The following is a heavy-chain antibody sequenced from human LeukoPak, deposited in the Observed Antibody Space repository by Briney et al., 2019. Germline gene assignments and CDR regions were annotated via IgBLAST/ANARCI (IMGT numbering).Heavy chain of an antibody. V-gene: IGHV1-69-2*01. J-gene: IGHJ4*02. CDR1: GYTFTDYY. Sequence: ASVKVSCKVSGYTFTDYYMHWVQQAPGKGLEWMGLVDPEDGETIYAGKFQGRVTITADTSTDTAYMELSSLRSEDTAVYYCATFNLEMATTSDYWGQGTLVTVSS. CDR3: ATFNLEMATTSDY. D-gene: IGHD5-24*01. CDR2: VDPEDGET.